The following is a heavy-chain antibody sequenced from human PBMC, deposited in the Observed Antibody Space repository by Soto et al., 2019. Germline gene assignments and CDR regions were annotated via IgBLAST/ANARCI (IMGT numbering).Heavy chain of an antibody. CDR1: GGSISTGGYY. CDR3: ARGLSVTLFDN. J-gene: IGHJ4*02. D-gene: IGHD4-17*01. V-gene: IGHV4-31*03. CDR2: IYYSGST. Sequence: QVQLQESGPGLVKPSQTLSLTCTVSGGSISTGGYYWTWIRQHPGKGLEWIGYIYYSGSTYYHPPLKSRVTISVDTSKNQFSLKLSSVTAADTAVYYCARGLSVTLFDNWGQGTLVTVSS.